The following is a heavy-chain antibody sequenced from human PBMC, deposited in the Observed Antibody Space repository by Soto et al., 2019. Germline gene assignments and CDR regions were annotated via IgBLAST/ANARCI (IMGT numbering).Heavy chain of an antibody. CDR3: ARDGSGESYDFWSGPTKYYYGMDV. CDR1: GFTFSDYY. V-gene: IGHV3-11*01. Sequence: GGSLRLSCAASGFTFSDYYMSWIRQAPGKGLEWVSYISSSGSTIYYADSVKGRFTFSRDNAKNSLYLQMNSLRAEDTAVYYCARDGSGESYDFWSGPTKYYYGMDVWGQGTTVTVSS. J-gene: IGHJ6*02. CDR2: ISSSGSTI. D-gene: IGHD3-3*01.